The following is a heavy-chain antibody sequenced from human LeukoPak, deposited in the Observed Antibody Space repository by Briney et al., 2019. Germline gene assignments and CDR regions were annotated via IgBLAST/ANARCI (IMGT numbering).Heavy chain of an antibody. CDR3: ARQHTYDAFDI. J-gene: IGHJ3*02. CDR2: IYYSGST. CDR1: GGSISSYY. D-gene: IGHD2-2*02. V-gene: IGHV4-59*08. Sequence: SETLSLTCTVSGGSISSYYWSWIRQPPGKGLEWIGYIYYSGSTNYNPSLKSRVTISVDTSKNQFSLKLSSVTAADTAVYYCARQHTYDAFDIWGQGTMVTVSS.